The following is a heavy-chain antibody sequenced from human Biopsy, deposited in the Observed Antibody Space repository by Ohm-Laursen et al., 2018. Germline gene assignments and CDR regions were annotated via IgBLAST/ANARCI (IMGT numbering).Heavy chain of an antibody. CDR2: VNPNNGDK. J-gene: IGHJ6*02. Sequence: ASVKVSCKASGYTFIDYYIHWVRQAPGQGLEWMGWVNPNNGDKKFAPDFQGRLNMTRDKSISTACMELIRLRSDDTAVYYCARGPLGPLLEWLLFQTSIDVWGQGTTVTVSS. CDR1: GYTFIDYY. CDR3: ARGPLGPLLEWLLFQTSIDV. D-gene: IGHD3-3*01. V-gene: IGHV1-2*07.